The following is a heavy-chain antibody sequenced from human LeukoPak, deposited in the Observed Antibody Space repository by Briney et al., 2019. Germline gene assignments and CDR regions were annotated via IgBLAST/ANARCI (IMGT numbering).Heavy chain of an antibody. J-gene: IGHJ4*02. CDR3: ARGDADYDFWSGRSITFDY. V-gene: IGHV1-2*02. Sequence: GASVKVSCKASGYTFTGYYMHWVRQAPGQGLEWMGWINPNSGGTNYAQKFQGRVTMTRDTSISTAYMELSRLRSDDTAVYYCARGDADYDFWSGRSITFDYWGQGTLVTVSS. CDR2: INPNSGGT. D-gene: IGHD3-3*01. CDR1: GYTFTGYY.